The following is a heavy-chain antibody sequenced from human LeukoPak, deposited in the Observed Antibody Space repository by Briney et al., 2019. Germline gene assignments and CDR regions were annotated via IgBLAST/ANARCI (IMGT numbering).Heavy chain of an antibody. V-gene: IGHV1-8*01. CDR3: AKVDTFYGDYAIDY. J-gene: IGHJ4*02. CDR2: MNPNSGNT. Sequence: ASVKVSCKASGYTFTSYDINWVRQATGQGLEWMGWMNPNSGNTGYAQKFQGRVTMTRNTSISTAYMELSSLRSEDTAVYYCAKVDTFYGDYAIDYWGQGTLVTVSS. D-gene: IGHD4-17*01. CDR1: GYTFTSYD.